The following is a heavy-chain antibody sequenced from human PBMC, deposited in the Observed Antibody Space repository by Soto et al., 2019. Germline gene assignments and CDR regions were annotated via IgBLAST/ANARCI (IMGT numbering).Heavy chain of an antibody. CDR3: ARDQGLCSGGSCWGYFDY. CDR2: INAANGNT. J-gene: IGHJ4*01. CDR1: GYTFTNNA. V-gene: IGHV1-3*01. Sequence: ASVKVSCKASGYTFTNNAIHWVRQAPGQRLEWMGWINAANGNTKYSQKFQGRVTITRDTSASTAYMELSSLRSEDTAVYYCARDQGLCSGGSCWGYFDYWGQEPWSPSPQ. D-gene: IGHD2-15*01.